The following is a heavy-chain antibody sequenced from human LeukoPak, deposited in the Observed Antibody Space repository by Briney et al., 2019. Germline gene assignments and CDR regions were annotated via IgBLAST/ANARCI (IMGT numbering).Heavy chain of an antibody. V-gene: IGHV3-30*02. CDR2: IRYDGSKK. D-gene: IGHD3-10*02. J-gene: IGHJ6*03. CDR1: GFTFSSYW. Sequence: PGGSLRLSCAASGFTFSSYWMSWVRQAPGKGLEWVAFIRYDGSKKYYTDSVKGRFTISRDNSKNTLYQMNSLSAEDTAFYYCAKEELRRITMWGYMDVWGKGTTVTISS. CDR3: AKEELRRITMWGYMDV.